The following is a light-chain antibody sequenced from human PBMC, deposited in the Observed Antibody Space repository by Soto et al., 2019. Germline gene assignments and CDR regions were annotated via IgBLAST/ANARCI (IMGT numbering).Light chain of an antibody. J-gene: IGKJ5*01. CDR1: QSVSSSY. Sequence: EIVMTQSPATLSVSAGESATLSCRASQSVSSSYLAWYQQKPGQAPRLLIYGASSRATGIPDRFTGSGSETSFTLTISRLEPEDFALYYCQHYQSGHPITFGQGTRLEI. CDR2: GAS. V-gene: IGKV3-20*01. CDR3: QHYQSGHPIT.